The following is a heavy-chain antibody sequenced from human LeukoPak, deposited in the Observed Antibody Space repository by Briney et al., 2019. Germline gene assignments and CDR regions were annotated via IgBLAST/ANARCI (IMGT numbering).Heavy chain of an antibody. Sequence: PGGSLRLSCAASGFTFSSYEMNWVRQAPGKGLEWVSYISSSGSTIYYADSVKGRFAISRDNAKNSLYLQVNSLRAEDTAVYYCARVCYGSGNSAAFDYWGQGTLVTVSS. CDR1: GFTFSSYE. V-gene: IGHV3-48*03. CDR3: ARVCYGSGNSAAFDY. CDR2: ISSSGSTI. D-gene: IGHD3-10*01. J-gene: IGHJ4*02.